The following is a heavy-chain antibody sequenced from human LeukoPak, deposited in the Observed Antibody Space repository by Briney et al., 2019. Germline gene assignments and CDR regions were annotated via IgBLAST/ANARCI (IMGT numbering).Heavy chain of an antibody. D-gene: IGHD3-22*01. J-gene: IGHJ3*02. CDR3: ARDGRPEGYYYDSNDAFDI. Sequence: RASVKVSCKASGYTFTGYYMHWVRQAPGQRLEWMGWINAGNGNTKYSQKFQGRVTITRDTSASTAYMELSSLRSEDTAVYYCARDGRPEGYYYDSNDAFDIWGQGTMVTVSS. CDR2: INAGNGNT. V-gene: IGHV1-3*01. CDR1: GYTFTGYY.